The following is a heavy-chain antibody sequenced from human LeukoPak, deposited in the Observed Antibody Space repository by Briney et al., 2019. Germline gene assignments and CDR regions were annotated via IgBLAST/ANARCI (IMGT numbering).Heavy chain of an antibody. CDR3: ARSRYYYDSSGYYLDWFDP. Sequence: SVKVSCKASGGTFSSYAISWVRQAPGQGLEWMGGIIPIFGTANYAQKFQGRVTITADESTSTAYMELSSLRSEDTAVYYCARSRYYYDSSGYYLDWFDPWGQGTLVTVSS. D-gene: IGHD3-22*01. J-gene: IGHJ5*02. CDR2: IIPIFGTA. CDR1: GGTFSSYA. V-gene: IGHV1-69*13.